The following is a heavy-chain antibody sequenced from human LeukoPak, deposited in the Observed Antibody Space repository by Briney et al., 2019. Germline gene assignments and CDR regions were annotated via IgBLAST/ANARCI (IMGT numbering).Heavy chain of an antibody. V-gene: IGHV4-30-2*01. J-gene: IGHJ5*02. CDR2: IYYSGST. D-gene: IGHD3-10*01. CDR3: ARVGRTDWFDP. Sequence: SETLSLTCAVSGGSISSGDYSWSWIRQPPGKGLEWVGYIYYSGSTYYNPSLKSRVTISGDRSKNQFSLKQSSVTAADTAVYYCARVGRTDWFDPWGQGTLVTVSS. CDR1: GGSISSGDYS.